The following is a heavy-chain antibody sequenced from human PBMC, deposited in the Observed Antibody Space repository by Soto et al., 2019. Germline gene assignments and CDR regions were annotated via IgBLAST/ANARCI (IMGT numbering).Heavy chain of an antibody. Sequence: PSDTLSLTCSVSGASIGTSSDFWGWIRHAPGKGLEWIGNVYQSGTTRLNPSLKSRVSIFVDRSKNQFSLELNSATAADRAVYYCARQPESTSYFDYWGQGILVTVSS. V-gene: IGHV4-39*01. CDR3: ARQPESTSYFDY. J-gene: IGHJ4*02. CDR1: GASIGTSSDF. D-gene: IGHD2-2*01. CDR2: VYQSGTT.